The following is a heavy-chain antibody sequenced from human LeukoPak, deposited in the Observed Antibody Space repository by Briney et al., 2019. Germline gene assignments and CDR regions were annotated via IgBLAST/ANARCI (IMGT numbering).Heavy chain of an antibody. J-gene: IGHJ6*02. D-gene: IGHD6-19*01. CDR1: GYTFTSYD. V-gene: IGHV1-8*01. CDR2: MNPNRGKT. CDR3: ARGWGPIAVVPCNYYYGMDV. Sequence: ASVTVSCKASGYTFTSYDINWVRQAAGQGLEWMGWMNPNRGKTVYAKTFQGRVTITRNTSISTAYMELSSLRSEDTAVYYCARGWGPIAVVPCNYYYGMDVWGQGTTVTVSS.